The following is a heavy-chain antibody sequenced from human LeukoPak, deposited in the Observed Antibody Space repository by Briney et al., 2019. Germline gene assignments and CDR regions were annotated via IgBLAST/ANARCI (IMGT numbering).Heavy chain of an antibody. CDR2: IDTYSGKT. CDR1: GYTYTTDG. CDR3: ARGYPLSTTAAGTYFQH. J-gene: IGHJ1*01. Sequence: ASVKLSCKASGYTYTTDGISWVRQAPGQGLEWMGWIDTYSGKTNYAQKFQGRVTMTSDTSTSTAYMELRRLRSDDTAVYYCARGYPLSTTAAGTYFQHWGQGTVVTVSS. V-gene: IGHV1-18*01. D-gene: IGHD6-13*01.